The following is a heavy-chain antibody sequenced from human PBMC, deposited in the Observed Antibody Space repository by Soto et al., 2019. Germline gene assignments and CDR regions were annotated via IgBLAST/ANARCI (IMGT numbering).Heavy chain of an antibody. J-gene: IGHJ3*02. D-gene: IGHD2-2*01. CDR2: IYQSGST. V-gene: IGHV4-4*02. CDR1: SGSISSSNW. Sequence: QVQLQESGPGLVKPSGTLSLTCAVSSGSISSSNWWSWVRQPPGKGLEWIGEIYQSGSTNYNPSLKSRVTISVDKSKNQFSLKLSSVTAADTAVYYCARADCSSTSCYAGEGPFDIWGQGTMVTVSS. CDR3: ARADCSSTSCYAGEGPFDI.